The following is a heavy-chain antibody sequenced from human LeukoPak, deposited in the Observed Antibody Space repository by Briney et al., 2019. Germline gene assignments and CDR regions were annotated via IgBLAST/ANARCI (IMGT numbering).Heavy chain of an antibody. V-gene: IGHV3-21*01. D-gene: IGHD4/OR15-4a*01. CDR3: ARDVDYANPRHDY. CDR2: ISSSSSYI. CDR1: GFTFSSYI. Sequence: GGSLRLSCAASGFTFSSYIMNWVRQAPGKGLEWVSSISSSSSYIYYSDSVKGRFTISRDNAKNSLYLQMNSLRAEDTAVYYCARDVDYANPRHDYWGQGTLVTVSS. J-gene: IGHJ4*02.